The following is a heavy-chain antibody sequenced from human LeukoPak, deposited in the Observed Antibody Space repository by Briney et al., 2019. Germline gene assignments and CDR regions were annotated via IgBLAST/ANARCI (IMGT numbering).Heavy chain of an antibody. CDR2: IYYSGST. J-gene: IGHJ5*02. CDR1: GGSISSSSYY. V-gene: IGHV4-39*07. D-gene: IGHD3-9*01. Sequence: TPSESLSLTCTVSGGSISSSSYYWGWLRQPPGKGLEWIGSIYYSGSTYYNPSLKSRVTISVDTSKNQFSLKLSSVTAADTAVYYCARDLNVLRYFDWSNAWFDPWGQETLVTVSS. CDR3: ARDLNVLRYFDWSNAWFDP.